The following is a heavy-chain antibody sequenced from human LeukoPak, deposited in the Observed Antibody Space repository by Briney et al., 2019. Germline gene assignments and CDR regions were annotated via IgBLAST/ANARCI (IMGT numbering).Heavy chain of an antibody. CDR1: GGSISSGGYS. D-gene: IGHD3-3*01. Sequence: SETLSPTCAVSGGSISSGGYSWSWVRQPPGKGLEWIGYIYHSGSTYYNPSLKSRVTISVDRSKNQFSLKLSSVTAADTAVYYCARGAIYDFCMDVWGQGTTVTVSS. CDR2: IYHSGST. J-gene: IGHJ6*02. V-gene: IGHV4-30-2*01. CDR3: ARGAIYDFCMDV.